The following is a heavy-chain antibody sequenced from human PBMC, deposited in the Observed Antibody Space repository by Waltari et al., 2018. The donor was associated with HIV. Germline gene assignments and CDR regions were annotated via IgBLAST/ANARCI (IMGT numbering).Heavy chain of an antibody. CDR2: VNHVGRT. D-gene: IGHD6-19*01. CDR1: GGSFSGYY. J-gene: IGHJ6*01. V-gene: IGHV4-34*01. CDR3: ARDSAPGLAVDDDDGEFFYYGLDV. Sequence: QVHLEQWGTGLLRPSETLSLTCAVYGGSFSGYYWSWIRQSPGRGLEWIGEVNHVGRTNYSPSLKGRVTVSVDTSKTQFSLTMRSVTAADTAVYYCARDSAPGLAVDDDDGEFFYYGLDVWGQGTTVTVSS.